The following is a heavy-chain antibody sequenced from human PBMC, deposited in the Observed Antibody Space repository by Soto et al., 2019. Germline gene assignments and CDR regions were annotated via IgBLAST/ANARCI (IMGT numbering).Heavy chain of an antibody. Sequence: HPGGSLRLSCAASGFTFSSYAMHWVRQAPGKGLEWVAVISYDGSNKYYADSVKGRFTISRDNSKNALYLQMNSLRAEDTAVYYCARYLEWGLAAVSIYWGQGTLVTVSS. CDR2: ISYDGSNK. CDR1: GFTFSSYA. J-gene: IGHJ4*02. D-gene: IGHD6-13*01. CDR3: ARYLEWGLAAVSIY. V-gene: IGHV3-30-3*01.